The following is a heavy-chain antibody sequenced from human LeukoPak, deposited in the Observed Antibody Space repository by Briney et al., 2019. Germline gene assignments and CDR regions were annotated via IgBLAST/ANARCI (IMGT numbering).Heavy chain of an antibody. D-gene: IGHD5-24*01. CDR3: ATRRDGYNEFDY. Sequence: GGSLRLSCAASGFTFDGYAMHWVRQAPGKGLEWVSGISWNSGSMGYADSVKGRFTISRDNAKNSLYLQMNSLRAEDTALYYCATRRDGYNEFDYWGQGTLVTVSS. CDR2: ISWNSGSM. J-gene: IGHJ4*02. CDR1: GFTFDGYA. V-gene: IGHV3-9*01.